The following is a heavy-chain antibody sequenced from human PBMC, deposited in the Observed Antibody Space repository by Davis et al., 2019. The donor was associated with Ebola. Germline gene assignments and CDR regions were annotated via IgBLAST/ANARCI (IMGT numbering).Heavy chain of an antibody. CDR3: ARRRWSGSGCIFS. J-gene: IGHJ3*01. CDR2: MNPNSGNT. D-gene: IGHD3-3*01. Sequence: AASVKVSCRASGYIFTSYDINWVRQAPGQGLEWMGWMNPNSGNTGYARKFQDRVTMTRDTSMNTDYMELSSLRSVDTAVYYCARRRWSGSGCIFSWGQGTMVTVSS. V-gene: IGHV1-8*01. CDR1: GYIFTSYD.